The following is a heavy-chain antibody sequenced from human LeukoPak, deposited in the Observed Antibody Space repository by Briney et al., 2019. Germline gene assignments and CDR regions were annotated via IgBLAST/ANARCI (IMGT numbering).Heavy chain of an antibody. CDR2: IRQDGSAK. CDR3: ARGDYYDSSGYFIDAFDI. CDR1: GLTFSRYW. J-gene: IGHJ3*02. Sequence: GGSLRLSCAASGLTFSRYWMSWVREAPGKGREWVGNIRQDGSAKYYLDSVKGRFTISRDNAKNSLYLQMNSLRAEDAAVYYCARGDYYDSSGYFIDAFDIWGQGTKVTVSS. V-gene: IGHV3-7*04. D-gene: IGHD3-22*01.